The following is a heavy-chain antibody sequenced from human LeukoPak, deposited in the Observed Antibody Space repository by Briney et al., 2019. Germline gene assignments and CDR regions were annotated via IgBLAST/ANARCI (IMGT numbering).Heavy chain of an antibody. CDR1: GFTFSSYW. J-gene: IGHJ5*02. CDR2: MKQDGSEK. Sequence: PGGSLRLSCAASGFTFSSYWMSWVRQAPGKGLEWVANMKQDGSEKYYVDSVKGRFTISGDNAKNSLYLQMNSLRAEDTAVYYCARDDCSSISCYHNWFDPWGQGTLVTVSS. D-gene: IGHD2-2*01. CDR3: ARDDCSSISCYHNWFDP. V-gene: IGHV3-7*01.